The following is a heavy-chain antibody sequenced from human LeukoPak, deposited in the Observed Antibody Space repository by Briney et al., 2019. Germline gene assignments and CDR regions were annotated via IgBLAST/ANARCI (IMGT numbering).Heavy chain of an antibody. CDR1: GGSFSGYY. CDR2: INHSGST. D-gene: IGHD3-16*02. CDR3: ARRMGYDYVWGSYRHGYYFDY. J-gene: IGHJ4*02. Sequence: SETLSLTCAVYGGSFSGYYWSWIRQPPGKGLEWIGEINHSGSTNYNPSLKSRVTISVDTSKNQFSLRLSSVTAADTAVYYCARRMGYDYVWGSYRHGYYFDYWGQGTLVTVSS. V-gene: IGHV4-34*01.